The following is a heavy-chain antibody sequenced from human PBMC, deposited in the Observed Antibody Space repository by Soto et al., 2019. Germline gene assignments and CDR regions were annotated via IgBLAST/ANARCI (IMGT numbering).Heavy chain of an antibody. D-gene: IGHD2-2*01. Sequence: GESLKISCKGSGYSFTNYWIGWVRQMPGKGLEWMGIMYPGDSDTRYSPSFQCQVTMSADRSISTAYLQWSSLKASDTAIYYCARRPSRWYYFDYWGEGTLVTVSS. CDR3: ARRPSRWYYFDY. CDR1: GYSFTNYW. CDR2: MYPGDSDT. V-gene: IGHV5-51*01. J-gene: IGHJ4*02.